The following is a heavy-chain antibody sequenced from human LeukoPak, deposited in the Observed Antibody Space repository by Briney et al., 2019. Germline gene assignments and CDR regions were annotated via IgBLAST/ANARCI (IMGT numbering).Heavy chain of an antibody. CDR3: ARGRVMVRGVITSILLYFDY. V-gene: IGHV4-34*01. J-gene: IGHJ4*03. CDR2: INHSGST. CDR1: GGSFSGYY. Sequence: SEILSLTCAVYGGSFSGYYWSWIRHPPGKGLEWIGEINHSGSTNYNPSLKSRVTISVDTSKNQFSLKLSSVTAADTAVYYCARGRVMVRGVITSILLYFDYWGQGTTVTVSS. D-gene: IGHD3-10*01.